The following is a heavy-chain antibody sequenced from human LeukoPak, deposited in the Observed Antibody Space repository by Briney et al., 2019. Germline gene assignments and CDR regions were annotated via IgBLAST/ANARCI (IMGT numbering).Heavy chain of an antibody. V-gene: IGHV4-34*01. J-gene: IGHJ5*02. CDR3: ARPVPAARPGFNWFDP. Sequence: ASETLSLTCAVYGGSFSGYYWSWIRQPPGKGLEWIGEINHSGSTNYNPSLKSRVTISVDTSKNQSSLKLSSVTAADTAVYYCARPVPAARPGFNWFDPWGQGTLVTVSS. D-gene: IGHD6-6*01. CDR2: INHSGST. CDR1: GGSFSGYY.